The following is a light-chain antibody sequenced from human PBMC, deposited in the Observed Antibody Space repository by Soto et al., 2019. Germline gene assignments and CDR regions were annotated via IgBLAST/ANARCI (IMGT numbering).Light chain of an antibody. CDR2: GAS. V-gene: IGKV3-15*01. J-gene: IGKJ1*01. Sequence: EIVMTQSPATLSVSPGERATLSCRASQSVSSNLAWYQQKPGQAPRLLIYGASTRATGIPARFSGSGSGTEFTLTISSLQSEDFAVYYCQQYNNWPPEWGTFGQGTKVEIK. CDR3: QQYNNWPPEWGT. CDR1: QSVSSN.